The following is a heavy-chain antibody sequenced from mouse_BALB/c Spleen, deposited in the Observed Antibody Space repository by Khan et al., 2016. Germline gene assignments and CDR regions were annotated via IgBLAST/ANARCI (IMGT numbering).Heavy chain of an antibody. CDR2: IDPANGNS. D-gene: IGHD2-2*01. V-gene: IGHV14-3*02. CDR1: VFNIKDTY. Sequence: EVQLQESGAELVKPGASVKESCTASVFNIKDTYMHWVKQRPEQGLEWIGKIDPANGNSKYFTKFQGSTTMTAEASSNTGDLQLSTLTSEDTTVDYCARSGYDLYDYVMDYWGQGTSVTVSS. J-gene: IGHJ4*01. CDR3: ARSGYDLYDYVMDY.